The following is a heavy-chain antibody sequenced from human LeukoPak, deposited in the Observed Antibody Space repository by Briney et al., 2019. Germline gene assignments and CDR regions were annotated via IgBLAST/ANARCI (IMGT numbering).Heavy chain of an antibody. D-gene: IGHD3-22*01. CDR2: IYYSGST. CDR3: ARVPFITMIVEGPQY. V-gene: IGHV4-39*07. CDR1: GGSISSSSYY. J-gene: IGHJ4*02. Sequence: SETLSLTCTVSGGSISSSSYYWGWIRQPPGKGLEWIGSIYYSGSTYYNPSLKSRVTISVDTSKNQFSLKLSSVTAADTAVYYCARVPFITMIVEGPQYWGQGTLVTVSS.